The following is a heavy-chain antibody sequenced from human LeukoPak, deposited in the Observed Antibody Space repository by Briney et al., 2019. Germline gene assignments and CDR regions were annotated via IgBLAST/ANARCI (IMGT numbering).Heavy chain of an antibody. Sequence: ASVKVSCKASGYTFTSYAMHWVRQAPGQRLEWMGWINAGNGNTKYSQKFQGRVTITRDTSTSTAYMELRSLRSDDTAVYYCARAHWNPARSGYYYGMDVWGQGTTVTVSS. J-gene: IGHJ6*02. V-gene: IGHV1-3*01. CDR3: ARAHWNPARSGYYYGMDV. CDR2: INAGNGNT. CDR1: GYTFTSYA. D-gene: IGHD1-1*01.